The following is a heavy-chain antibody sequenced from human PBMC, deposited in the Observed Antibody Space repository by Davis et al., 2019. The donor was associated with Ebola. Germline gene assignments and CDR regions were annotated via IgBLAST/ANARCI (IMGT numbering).Heavy chain of an antibody. Sequence: AASVKVSCKASGGTFSSYTITWVRQAPGQGLEWMGRVIPILGIANYAQKFQGRVTITADKSTSTAYMGLSSLRSKDTAVYYCARRVGEPPFDYWGQGTLVTVSS. CDR1: GGTFSSYT. CDR3: ARRVGEPPFDY. V-gene: IGHV1-69*02. CDR2: VIPILGIA. D-gene: IGHD3-16*01. J-gene: IGHJ4*02.